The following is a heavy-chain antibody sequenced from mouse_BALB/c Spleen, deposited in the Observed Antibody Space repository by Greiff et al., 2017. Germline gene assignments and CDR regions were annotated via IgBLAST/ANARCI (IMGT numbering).Heavy chain of an antibody. CDR2: ISDGGSYT. CDR1: GFTFSDYY. Sequence: EVQRVESGGGLVKPGGSLKLSCAASGFTFSDYYMYWVRQTPEKRLEWVATISDGGSYTYYPDSVKGRFTISRDNAKNNLYLQMSSLKSEDTAMYYCARDPYYYGTYWGQGTLVTVSA. D-gene: IGHD1-1*01. V-gene: IGHV5-4*02. J-gene: IGHJ3*01. CDR3: ARDPYYYGTY.